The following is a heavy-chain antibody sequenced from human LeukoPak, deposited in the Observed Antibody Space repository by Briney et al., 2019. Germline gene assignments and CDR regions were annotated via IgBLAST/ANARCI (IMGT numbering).Heavy chain of an antibody. Sequence: SETLSLTCTVSGGSISSSTYYWGWLRQPPGKGLEWMGSIHYSGSTYYNPSLKSRVTISVDMSKNQFSLKLSSVTAADTAVYYCARSYCSSSCYAVGAFDIWGQGTVVTVSS. CDR2: IHYSGST. CDR3: ARSYCSSSCYAVGAFDI. D-gene: IGHD2-2*01. J-gene: IGHJ3*02. V-gene: IGHV4-39*01. CDR1: GGSISSSTYY.